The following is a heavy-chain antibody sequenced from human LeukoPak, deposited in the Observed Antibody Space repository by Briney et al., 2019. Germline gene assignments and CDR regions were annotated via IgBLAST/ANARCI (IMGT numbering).Heavy chain of an antibody. Sequence: GGSLRLSCAASGFTFSDYYMSWIRQAPGKGLEWVSYISSSGSTIYYADSVKGRFTISRDNAKNSLYLQMNSLRAEYTAVYYCARDGGSYYYYYYMDVWGKGTTVTVSS. V-gene: IGHV3-11*04. J-gene: IGHJ6*03. D-gene: IGHD1-26*01. CDR3: ARDGGSYYYYYYMDV. CDR1: GFTFSDYY. CDR2: ISSSGSTI.